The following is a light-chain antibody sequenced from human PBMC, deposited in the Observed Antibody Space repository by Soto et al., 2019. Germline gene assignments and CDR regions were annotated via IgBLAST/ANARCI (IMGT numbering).Light chain of an antibody. Sequence: DIPMTQSPSTLSASVGDRVTITCRASQSISSWLAWHQQKPGKAPKLLIYKASTLESGVPSRFSGSGSGTEFTLTISSLQPDDFATYYCQQYKNYPYTFGQGTKLEIK. J-gene: IGKJ2*01. CDR2: KAS. V-gene: IGKV1-5*03. CDR3: QQYKNYPYT. CDR1: QSISSW.